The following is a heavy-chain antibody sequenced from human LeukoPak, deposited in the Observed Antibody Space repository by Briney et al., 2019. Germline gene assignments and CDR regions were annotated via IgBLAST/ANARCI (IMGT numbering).Heavy chain of an antibody. D-gene: IGHD6-13*01. Sequence: GGSLRLSCAASGFTFRSYAMTWVRQPPGKGLEWVSSISGSSTYIYYAASVKGRFTISTDNAKNSLYLQMNSLRAEDTAVYYCARVVGIAAAGTLDYWGQGTLVTVSS. CDR1: GFTFRSYA. J-gene: IGHJ4*02. V-gene: IGHV3-21*01. CDR2: ISGSSTYI. CDR3: ARVVGIAAAGTLDY.